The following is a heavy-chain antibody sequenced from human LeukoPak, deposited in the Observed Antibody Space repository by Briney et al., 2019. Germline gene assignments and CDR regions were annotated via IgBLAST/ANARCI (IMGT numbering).Heavy chain of an antibody. CDR1: GYTFTSYD. Sequence: ASVKVSCKASGYTFTSYDINWVRQATGQGLEWMGWMNPNSGNTGYAQKFQGRVIMTRNTSISTAYMELRSLRSDDTAVYYCARDKSAHFDYWGQGTLVTVSS. V-gene: IGHV1-8*01. CDR3: ARDKSAHFDY. D-gene: IGHD3-3*01. J-gene: IGHJ4*02. CDR2: MNPNSGNT.